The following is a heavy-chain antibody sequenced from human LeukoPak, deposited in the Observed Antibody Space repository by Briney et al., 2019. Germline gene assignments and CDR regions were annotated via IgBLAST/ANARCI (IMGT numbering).Heavy chain of an antibody. CDR2: ITSSGGST. D-gene: IGHD6-19*01. V-gene: IGHV3-23*01. J-gene: IGHJ3*02. Sequence: GGSLRLSCAASGFTFSTYAMSWVRQAPGKGLEWVSGITSSGGSTSYADPVKGRFTISRDNSKNTLYLQMNSLRAEDTALYYCAKDLHEQWLVSADAFDIWGLGTMVTVSS. CDR1: GFTFSTYA. CDR3: AKDLHEQWLVSADAFDI.